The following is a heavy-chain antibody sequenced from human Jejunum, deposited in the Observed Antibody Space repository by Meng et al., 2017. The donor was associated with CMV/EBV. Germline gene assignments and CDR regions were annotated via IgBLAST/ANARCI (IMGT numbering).Heavy chain of an antibody. V-gene: IGHV3-23*01. Sequence: TRNDRTWVRQAPGKGLEWVSGISGNSGSTYYADSVKGRFSISRDNSKNTVYLQMNSLRAEDTAVYYCASRPGAIFGVVIIPNFDYWGQGTLVTVSS. CDR3: ASRPGAIFGVVIIPNFDY. D-gene: IGHD3-3*01. CDR1: TRND. J-gene: IGHJ4*02. CDR2: ISGNSGST.